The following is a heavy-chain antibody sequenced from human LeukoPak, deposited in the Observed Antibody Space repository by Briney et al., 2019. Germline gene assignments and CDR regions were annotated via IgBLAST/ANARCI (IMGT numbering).Heavy chain of an antibody. Sequence: PGGSLRLSCAGSGFIFNNYAMHWVRQPPGKGLEWVSAISGSGGSTYYADSVKGRFTISRDSSKNTLYLQMNSLRAEDTAVYYCAKDRSGWYFDYWGQGTLVTVSS. D-gene: IGHD6-19*01. CDR3: AKDRSGWYFDY. CDR1: GFIFNNYA. V-gene: IGHV3-23*01. CDR2: ISGSGGST. J-gene: IGHJ4*02.